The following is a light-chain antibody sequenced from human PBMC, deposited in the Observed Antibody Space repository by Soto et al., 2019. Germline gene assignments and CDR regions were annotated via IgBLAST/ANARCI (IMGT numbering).Light chain of an antibody. CDR3: QAYHYSLPAFG. CDR2: GNR. J-gene: IGLJ3*02. V-gene: IGLV1-40*01. Sequence: QSVLTQPPSVSGAPGQRVTISCTGNNSNLGAGYDVHWYQQLPGAAPKLVIFGNRNRPSGVPERFSGSKSGTSASLAITGLQVEDEAEYYRQAYHYSLPAFGFGGGTKLTVL. CDR1: NSNLGAGYD.